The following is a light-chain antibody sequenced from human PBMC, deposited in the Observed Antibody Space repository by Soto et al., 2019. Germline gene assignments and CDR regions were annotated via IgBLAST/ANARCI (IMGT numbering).Light chain of an antibody. J-gene: IGKJ4*01. Sequence: IQMTQSPSSLSASVGDIVTITCRAIQRISTYLNWFQQRPGKAPRLLIYAASTLQTGVSSNFSGSASGTDFTLTISSLQPEDFATYYCQQSYSTPLTFGGGTKVDI. CDR2: AAS. CDR1: QRISTY. V-gene: IGKV1-39*01. CDR3: QQSYSTPLT.